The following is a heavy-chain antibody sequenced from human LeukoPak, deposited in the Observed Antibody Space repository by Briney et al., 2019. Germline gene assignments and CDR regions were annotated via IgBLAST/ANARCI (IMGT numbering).Heavy chain of an antibody. CDR1: GFIFSDYN. CDR2: ISGSSTII. V-gene: IGHV3-48*01. D-gene: IGHD2-15*01. J-gene: IGHJ4*02. Sequence: PGGSLRLSSAASGFIFSDYNMNWVRQAPGNGLEWVAYISGSSTIIYCAASVKGRFTVSRDNAKGSLYLQMNSLRVDDTAVYYCARDFLEDTQWGQGTLVTVSS. CDR3: ARDFLEDTQ.